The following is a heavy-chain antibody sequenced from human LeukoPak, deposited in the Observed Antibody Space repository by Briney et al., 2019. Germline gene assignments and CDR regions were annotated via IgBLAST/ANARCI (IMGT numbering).Heavy chain of an antibody. Sequence: SETLTLTCTVSGGSISSYYWSWIRQPAGKGLEWIGRIHTSGSTNYNPSLKSRVTMSVDTSKNQSSLKLSSVTAADTAGYYCARGRNLEWFDYWGQGTLVTVSS. CDR1: GGSISSYY. D-gene: IGHD3-3*01. CDR3: ARGRNLEWFDY. V-gene: IGHV4-4*07. CDR2: IHTSGST. J-gene: IGHJ5*01.